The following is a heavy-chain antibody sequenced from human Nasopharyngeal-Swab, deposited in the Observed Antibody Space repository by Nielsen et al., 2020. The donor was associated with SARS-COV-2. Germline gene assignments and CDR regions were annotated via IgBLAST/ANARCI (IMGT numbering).Heavy chain of an antibody. J-gene: IGHJ5*02. V-gene: IGHV3-30*03. CDR3: ARVSSSSTTNWFDP. D-gene: IGHD6-6*01. CDR2: ISYDGSNK. Sequence: VRQAPGKGLEWVAVISYDGSNKYYADSVKGRFTISRDNSKNTLYLHMNSLRAEDTAVYYCARVSSSSTTNWFDPWGQGTLVTVSS.